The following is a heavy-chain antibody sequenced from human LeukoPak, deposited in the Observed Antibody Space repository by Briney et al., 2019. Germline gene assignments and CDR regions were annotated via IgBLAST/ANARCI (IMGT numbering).Heavy chain of an antibody. CDR1: GFTFSRYA. Sequence: GGSLRLSCAASGFTFSRYAIHWVRQAPGKGLEWAAFISFDGNTKYYSDSVRGRFTISRDSSKNTVYLQMNSLRPEDTAVYYCARDMSEKYTADYWGQGTLVTVSS. CDR2: ISFDGNTK. V-gene: IGHV3-30*01. CDR3: ARDMSEKYTADY. D-gene: IGHD1-1*01. J-gene: IGHJ4*02.